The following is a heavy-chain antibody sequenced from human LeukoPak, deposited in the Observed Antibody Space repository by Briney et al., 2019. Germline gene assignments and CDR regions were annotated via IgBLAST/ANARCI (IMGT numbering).Heavy chain of an antibody. D-gene: IGHD6-13*01. CDR3: ARDRDLDSSSWSDAFDI. CDR2: ISYDGSNK. CDR1: GITFSSYA. V-gene: IGHV3-30-3*01. Sequence: GRSLRLSCAASGITFSSYAMHWVRQAPGKGLEWVAVISYDGSNKYYADSVKGRFTISRDNSKNTLYLQMNSLRAEDTAVYYCARDRDLDSSSWSDAFDIWGQGTMVTVSS. J-gene: IGHJ3*02.